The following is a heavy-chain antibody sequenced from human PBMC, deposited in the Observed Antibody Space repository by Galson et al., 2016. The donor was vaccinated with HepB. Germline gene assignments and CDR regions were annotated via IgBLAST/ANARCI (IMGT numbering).Heavy chain of an antibody. CDR2: ITGSGATT. V-gene: IGHV3-23*01. CDR1: GFSFSISG. Sequence: SLRLSCAASGFSFSISGMSWVRQTPGRGLEWVSGITGSGATTHYAESVKGRFTISRDNSKNTLYLDMNSLRAEDTAVYYCARDPVQDFDYWGQGILVTVSS. CDR3: ARDPVQDFDY. J-gene: IGHJ4*02. D-gene: IGHD4-17*01.